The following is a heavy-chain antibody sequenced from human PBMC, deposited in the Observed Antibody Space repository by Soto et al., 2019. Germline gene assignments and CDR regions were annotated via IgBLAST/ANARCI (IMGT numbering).Heavy chain of an antibody. J-gene: IGHJ4*02. CDR2: ISSSSSTI. Sequence: GGPLRDPYAASGVTFRSYSRNWVRQAPGKGLEWVSYISSSSSTIYYADSVKGRFTISRDNAKNSLYLQMNSLRDEATAVYYYASLVTFYWGQGTLVTVSS. CDR1: GVTFRSYS. D-gene: IGHD3-16*02. V-gene: IGHV3-48*02. CDR3: ASLVTFY.